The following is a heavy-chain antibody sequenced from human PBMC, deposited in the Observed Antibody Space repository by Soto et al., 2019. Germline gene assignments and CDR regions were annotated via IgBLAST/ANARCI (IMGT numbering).Heavy chain of an antibody. V-gene: IGHV1-18*01. CDR3: ATAMAPDRSDH. Sequence: QVQLVQSGAEVKQPGASVKLSCKASGYTFNNYGITWVRQAPGQGLEWMGWINAYNGHTNYAQKFQDRVAMTTGTSTPTVYMELRSLRSDDTAVIYCATAMAPDRSDHWGQGTLVTVSS. CDR2: INAYNGHT. J-gene: IGHJ4*02. CDR1: GYTFNNYG.